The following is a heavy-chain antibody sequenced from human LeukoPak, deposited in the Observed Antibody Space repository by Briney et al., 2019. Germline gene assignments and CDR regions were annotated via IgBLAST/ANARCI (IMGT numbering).Heavy chain of an antibody. CDR3: ARIPSGWYEYNWFDP. V-gene: IGHV4-38-2*02. CDR2: IYYSGST. D-gene: IGHD6-19*01. J-gene: IGHJ5*02. Sequence: GSLRLSCTASGFIFSDYYMSWIRQAPGKGLEWLGSIYYSGSTYSNPSLKSRVTISVDTSKNQFSLKLSSVTAADTAVYYCARIPSGWYEYNWFDPWGQGTLGTVSS. CDR1: GFIFSDYY.